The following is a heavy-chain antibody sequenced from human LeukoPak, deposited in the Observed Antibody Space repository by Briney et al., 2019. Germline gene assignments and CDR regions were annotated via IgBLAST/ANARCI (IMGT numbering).Heavy chain of an antibody. CDR1: GYTLTELS. CDR3: ARVIVVVPAAQIRFDP. Sequence: ASVKVSCKVSGYTLTELSMHWVRQAPGKGLEWMGGFDPEDGETIYAQKFQGRVTITRNTSISTAYMELSSLRSEDTAVYYCARVIVVVPAAQIRFDPWGQGTLVTVSS. CDR2: FDPEDGET. J-gene: IGHJ5*02. D-gene: IGHD2-2*01. V-gene: IGHV1-24*01.